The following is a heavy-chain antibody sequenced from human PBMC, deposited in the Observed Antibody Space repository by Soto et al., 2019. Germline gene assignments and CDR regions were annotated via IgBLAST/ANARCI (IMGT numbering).Heavy chain of an antibody. Sequence: SETLSLTCTVSGGSMISYYWSWIRQPPGKGLEWFWIIFFSGTTFYNPSLKSRFIMSVDTSKTRFSLKLNSVTAADTAVYYCARHVSHSSSWYLGSWGQGTLVTVS. CDR2: IFFSGTT. CDR3: ARHVSHSSSWYLGS. CDR1: GGSMISYY. D-gene: IGHD6-13*01. J-gene: IGHJ5*02. V-gene: IGHV4-59*04.